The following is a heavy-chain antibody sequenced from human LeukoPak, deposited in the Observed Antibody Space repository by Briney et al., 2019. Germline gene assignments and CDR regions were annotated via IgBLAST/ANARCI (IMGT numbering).Heavy chain of an antibody. CDR2: IYIEGYT. D-gene: IGHD5-24*01. Sequence: GGSLRLSCVVSGFTFSGNHISWVRQAPGKGPEWVSVIYIEGYTYYADSVKGRFTISRDNSKNTVYLQMNSLKPEDTAVYYCVRDPRDGYGHSDYWGQGTLVTVSS. J-gene: IGHJ4*02. V-gene: IGHV3-66*01. CDR1: GFTFSGNH. CDR3: VRDPRDGYGHSDY.